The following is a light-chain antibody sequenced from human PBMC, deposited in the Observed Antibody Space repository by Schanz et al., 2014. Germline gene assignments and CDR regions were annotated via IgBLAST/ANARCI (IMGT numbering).Light chain of an antibody. CDR1: SSDVGGYNY. CDR3: CSYAGTNTDVI. CDR2: DVS. Sequence: QSALTQPRSVSGSPGQSVTISCTGTSSDVGGYNYVSWYQQHPGKAPKLMIYDVSKRPSGVSSRFSGSKSGNTASLTISGLQAEDEAHYYCCSYAGTNTDVIFGGGTKLTVL. J-gene: IGLJ2*01. V-gene: IGLV2-11*01.